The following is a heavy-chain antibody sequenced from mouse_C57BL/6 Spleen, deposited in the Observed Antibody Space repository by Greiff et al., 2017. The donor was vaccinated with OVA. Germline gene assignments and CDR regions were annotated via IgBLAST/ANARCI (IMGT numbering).Heavy chain of an antibody. CDR3: TREDSSGGFDY. CDR1: GYTFTDYE. Sequence: VKLVESGAELVRPGASVTLSCKASGYTFTDYEMHWVKQTPVHGLEWIGAIDPETGGTAYNQKFKGKAILTADKSSSTAYMELRSLTSEDSAVYYCTREDSSGGFDYWGQGTTLTVSS. CDR2: IDPETGGT. D-gene: IGHD3-2*02. J-gene: IGHJ2*01. V-gene: IGHV1-15*01.